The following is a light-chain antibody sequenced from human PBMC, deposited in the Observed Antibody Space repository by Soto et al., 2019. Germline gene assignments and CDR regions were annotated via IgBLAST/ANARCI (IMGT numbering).Light chain of an antibody. CDR3: QQYNNWPPWT. CDR1: QSVSSN. Sequence: EIVMTQSPATLSVSPGERATLSCRASQSVSSNLAWYQQKPGQAPRLLIYGASTRATGIPARFSGSGSGTEFTLTISRLQSEDFAVYYWQQYNNWPPWTLGQGTKVEIK. V-gene: IGKV3-15*01. J-gene: IGKJ1*01. CDR2: GAS.